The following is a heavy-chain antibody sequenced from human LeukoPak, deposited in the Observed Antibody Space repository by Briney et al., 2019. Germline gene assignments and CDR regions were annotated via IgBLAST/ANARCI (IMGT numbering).Heavy chain of an antibody. Sequence: PGGSLRLSCAASGFTFSNYGMHCVRQAPGKGLEWVAGISEDGINKYYADSVKARFTISRDNSNNTLFLQMNNLRADDTAVYYCAKDRETTASGTFDYWGQGALVTVPS. CDR3: AKDRETTASGTFDY. V-gene: IGHV3-30*18. CDR2: ISEDGINK. J-gene: IGHJ4*02. CDR1: GFTFSNYG. D-gene: IGHD6-13*01.